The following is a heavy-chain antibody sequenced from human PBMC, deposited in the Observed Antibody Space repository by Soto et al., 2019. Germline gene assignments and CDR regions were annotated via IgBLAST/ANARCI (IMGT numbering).Heavy chain of an antibody. Sequence: QVQLVQSGAEVKKPGSSVKVSCKASGGTFSSYAISWVRQAPGQGLEWMGGIIPIFGTANYAQKFQGRVTITADESTSTAYMEMSSLRSEETAVYYCAREAEGVVVTAIPDLGWFDPWGQGTLVTVSS. D-gene: IGHD2-21*02. J-gene: IGHJ5*02. CDR1: GGTFSSYA. CDR2: IIPIFGTA. V-gene: IGHV1-69*12. CDR3: AREAEGVVVTAIPDLGWFDP.